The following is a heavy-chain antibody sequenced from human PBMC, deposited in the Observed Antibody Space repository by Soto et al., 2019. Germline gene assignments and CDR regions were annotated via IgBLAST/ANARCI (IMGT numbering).Heavy chain of an antibody. J-gene: IGHJ3*02. V-gene: IGHV3-7*01. CDR3: ARDLPRRFSDYYDSSGYYYWGAFDI. Sequence: GGSLRLSCAASGFTFSSYWMSWVRQAPGKGLEWVANIKQDGSEKYYVDSVKGRFTISRDNAKNSLYLQMNSLRAEDTAVYYCARDLPRRFSDYYDSSGYYYWGAFDIWGQGTMVTVSS. CDR1: GFTFSSYW. CDR2: IKQDGSEK. D-gene: IGHD3-22*01.